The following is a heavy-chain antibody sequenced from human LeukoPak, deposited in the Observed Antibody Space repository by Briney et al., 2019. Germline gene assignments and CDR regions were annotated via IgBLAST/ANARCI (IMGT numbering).Heavy chain of an antibody. CDR2: INPNSGGT. J-gene: IGHJ4*02. CDR1: GYTFTGYY. CDR3: ARNRVRGVLKSPDY. V-gene: IGHV1-2*02. D-gene: IGHD3-10*01. Sequence: ASVTVSCKASGYTFTGYYMHWVRQAPGQGLEWMGWINPNSGGTNYAQKFQGRVTITRDTSISTAYMELSRLRSDDTAVYYCARNRVRGVLKSPDYWGQGTLVTVSS.